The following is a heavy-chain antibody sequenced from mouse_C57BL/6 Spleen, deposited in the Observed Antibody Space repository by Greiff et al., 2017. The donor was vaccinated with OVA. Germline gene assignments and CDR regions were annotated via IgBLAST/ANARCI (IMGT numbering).Heavy chain of an antibody. J-gene: IGHJ1*03. Sequence: QVQLQQPGAELVKPGASVKLSCKASGYTFTSYWMHWVKQRPGQGLEWIGMIHPNSGSTNYNEKFKSKATLTVDKSSSTAYMQLSSLTSEYSAVYDCARSGGSSRYWYFEVWGTGTTVTVSS. D-gene: IGHD1-1*01. CDR2: IHPNSGST. V-gene: IGHV1-64*01. CDR1: GYTFTSYW. CDR3: ARSGGSSRYWYFEV.